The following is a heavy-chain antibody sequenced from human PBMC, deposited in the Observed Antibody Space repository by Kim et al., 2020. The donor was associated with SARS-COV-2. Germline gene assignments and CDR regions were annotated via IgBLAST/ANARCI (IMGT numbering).Heavy chain of an antibody. CDR2: FDPEDGET. D-gene: IGHD6-13*01. CDR1: GYTLTELS. Sequence: ASVKVSCKVSGYTLTELSMHWVRQAPGKGFEWMGGFDPEDGETIYAQKFQGRVTMTEDTSTDTAYMELSSLRSEDTAVYYCATERIAAAGYYYYYYGMDVWGQGTTVTVSS. V-gene: IGHV1-24*01. J-gene: IGHJ6*02. CDR3: ATERIAAAGYYYYYYGMDV.